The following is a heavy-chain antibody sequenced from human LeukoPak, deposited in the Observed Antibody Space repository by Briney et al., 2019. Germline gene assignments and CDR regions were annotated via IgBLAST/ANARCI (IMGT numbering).Heavy chain of an antibody. CDR1: GGSISSSSYY. CDR2: IYYSGST. D-gene: IGHD3-22*01. V-gene: IGHV4-61*01. CDR3: ARADNYYDSSGYHLGPGGAFDI. Sequence: SETLSLTCTVSGGSISSSSYYWSWIRQPPGTGLEWIGYIYYSGSTNYNPSLKSRVTISVDTSKNQFSLKLSSVTAADTAVYYCARADNYYDSSGYHLGPGGAFDIWGQGTMVTVSS. J-gene: IGHJ3*02.